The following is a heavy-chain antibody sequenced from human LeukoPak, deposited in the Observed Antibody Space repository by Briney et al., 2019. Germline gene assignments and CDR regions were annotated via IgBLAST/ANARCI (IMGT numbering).Heavy chain of an antibody. J-gene: IGHJ2*01. CDR3: AAVTTSGDWYFDL. V-gene: IGHV4-59*08. Sequence: PSETLSLTCTVSGGSIYSYYWSCIRQPPGKGLEWIGYIYYSGSTSYNPSLKSRVTISLDTSKNQLSLKLSSVTAADTAVYYCAAVTTSGDWYFDLWGRGTLVTVSS. CDR2: IYYSGST. D-gene: IGHD4-17*01. CDR1: GGSIYSYY.